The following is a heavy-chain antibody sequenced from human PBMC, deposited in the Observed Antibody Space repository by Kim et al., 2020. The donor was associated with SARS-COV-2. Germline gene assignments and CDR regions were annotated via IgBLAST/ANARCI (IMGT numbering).Heavy chain of an antibody. CDR2: ISGSDGSA. CDR1: GFTFSNYA. J-gene: IGHJ4*02. CDR3: AKNPIASCYNPIDY. Sequence: GGSLRLSCAASGFTFSNYAMTWVRQAPGKGLEWVSVISGSDGSAYYAGSVKGRFTISRDNSKNTLYLQMNGPRVEDTAVYFCAKNPIASCYNPIDYWGQG. V-gene: IGHV3-23*01. D-gene: IGHD2-2*02.